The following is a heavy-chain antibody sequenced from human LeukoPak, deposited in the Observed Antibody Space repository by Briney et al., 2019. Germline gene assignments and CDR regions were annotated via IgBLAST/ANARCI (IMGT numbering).Heavy chain of an antibody. V-gene: IGHV1-69*13. CDR3: ARERVTMVRGVIIAMGY. CDR1: GYTFTSYD. CDR2: IIPIFGTA. D-gene: IGHD3-10*01. Sequence: GASVKVSCKASGYTFTSYDINWVRQAPGQGLEWMGGIIPIFGTANYAQKFQGRVTITADESTSTAYMELSSLRSEDTAVYYCARERVTMVRGVIIAMGYWGQGTLVTVSS. J-gene: IGHJ4*02.